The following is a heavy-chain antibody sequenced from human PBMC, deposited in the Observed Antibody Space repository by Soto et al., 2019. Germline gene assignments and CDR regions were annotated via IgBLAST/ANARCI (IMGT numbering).Heavy chain of an antibody. D-gene: IGHD3-22*01. CDR2: INHSGST. V-gene: IGHV4-34*01. CDR3: ARERDYYDSIRYGMDV. J-gene: IGHJ6*02. CDR1: GGSFSGYY. Sequence: PSETLSLTCAVYGGSFSGYYWSWIRQPPGKGLEWIGEINHSGSTNYNPSLKRRVTISVDTSKNQFSLKLSSVTAADTAVYYCARERDYYDSIRYGMDVWGQGTTVTGSS.